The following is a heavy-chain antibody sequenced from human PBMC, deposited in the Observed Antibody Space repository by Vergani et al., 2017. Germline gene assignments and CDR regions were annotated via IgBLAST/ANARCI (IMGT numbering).Heavy chain of an antibody. CDR3: ARGGLWFGELFHGWFDP. V-gene: IGHV1-2*02. Sequence: QVQLVPSGAEVKTPGASVKVSCKASGYTFTGYYMHWVRQAPGQGLEWMGWINPNSGGTNYAQKFQGRVTMTRDTSISTAYVELSRLRSDDTAVYYCARGGLWFGELFHGWFDPWGQGTLVTVSS. J-gene: IGHJ5*02. CDR1: GYTFTGYY. CDR2: INPNSGGT. D-gene: IGHD3-10*01.